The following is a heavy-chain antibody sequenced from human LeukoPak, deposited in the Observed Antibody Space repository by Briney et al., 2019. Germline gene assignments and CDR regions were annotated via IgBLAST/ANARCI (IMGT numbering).Heavy chain of an antibody. CDR3: ARDQSDFWSGYYYYYYMDV. D-gene: IGHD3-3*01. Sequence: PSETLSLTCTVPGGSLSSSSYYWGWIRQPPGKGLEWNGSIYYSGSTYYNPSLKSRVTISVDTSKSQFSLKLSSVTAADTAVYYCARDQSDFWSGYYYYYYMDVWGKGTTVTVSS. CDR1: GGSLSSSSYY. V-gene: IGHV4-39*07. CDR2: IYYSGST. J-gene: IGHJ6*03.